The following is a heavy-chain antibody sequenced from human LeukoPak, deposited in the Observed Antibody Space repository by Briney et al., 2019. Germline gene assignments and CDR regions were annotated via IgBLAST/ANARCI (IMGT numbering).Heavy chain of an antibody. D-gene: IGHD5-24*01. CDR1: GFTFSSYW. Sequence: PGGSLRLSCAASGFTFSSYWMNWVRQAPGKGLEWVANIKPDGRERYSVDSVKGRFTISRDNAKNSLYLRMNSLRVEDTAVYYCARGLRWHDYWGQGTLVTVSS. CDR3: ARGLRWHDY. CDR2: IKPDGRER. V-gene: IGHV3-7*01. J-gene: IGHJ4*02.